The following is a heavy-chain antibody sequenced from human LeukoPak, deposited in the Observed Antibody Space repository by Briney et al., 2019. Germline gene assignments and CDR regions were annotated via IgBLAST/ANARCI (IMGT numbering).Heavy chain of an antibody. J-gene: IGHJ4*02. CDR3: AIPPIPAMPKLGVDY. CDR1: GFTFSSYA. Sequence: GGSLRLSCAASGFTFSSYAMSWVRQAPGKGLEWVSAISGSGGSTYYADSVKGRFTISRDNSKNTLYLQMNSLRAEDTAVYYCAIPPIPAMPKLGVDYWGQGTLVTVSS. CDR2: ISGSGGST. D-gene: IGHD3-10*01. V-gene: IGHV3-23*01.